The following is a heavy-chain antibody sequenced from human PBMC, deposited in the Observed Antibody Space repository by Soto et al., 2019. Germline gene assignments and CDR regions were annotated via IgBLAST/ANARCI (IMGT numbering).Heavy chain of an antibody. CDR1: GDRFANYW. CDR3: ARRGGRNYSYAFDI. D-gene: IGHD1-7*01. CDR2: IYPGDSDT. Sequence: KVSGDRFANYWVGWVSQKNGKGLEWMGIIYPGDSDTRYSPSFQGQITISADKSITTAYLQWSSLKASDTAMYYSARRGGRNYSYAFDICAQGTMGTVSS. V-gene: IGHV5-51*01. J-gene: IGHJ3*02.